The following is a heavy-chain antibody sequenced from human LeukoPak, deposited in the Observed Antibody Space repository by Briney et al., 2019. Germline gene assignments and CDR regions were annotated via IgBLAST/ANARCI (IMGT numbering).Heavy chain of an antibody. Sequence: SETLSLTCSVSGGSINSHYWSWIRQPPGKRLEWIGYVFNTGNTNYNPSLASRVTMSVDTSRAQFFLRLSPVTAADTAIYYCASRPADTTWYGVFDYWSQGTLVTVSS. CDR1: GGSINSHY. V-gene: IGHV4-59*11. CDR3: ASRPADTTWYGVFDY. CDR2: VFNTGNT. D-gene: IGHD3-10*01. J-gene: IGHJ4*02.